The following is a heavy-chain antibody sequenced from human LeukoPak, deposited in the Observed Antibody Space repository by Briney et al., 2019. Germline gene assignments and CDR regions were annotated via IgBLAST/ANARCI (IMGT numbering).Heavy chain of an antibody. J-gene: IGHJ4*02. CDR2: IYSGGRT. CDR1: GFTVSSNY. CDR3: ARTNEMAALDY. Sequence: PGGSLRLSCAASGFTVSSNYMSSVRQAPGKGLEWVSAIYSGGRTYYADSVKGRFTISRDNSKNTLYLQMNRLRAEDTAVYYCARTNEMAALDYWGQGTLVTVSS. D-gene: IGHD5-24*01. V-gene: IGHV3-53*01.